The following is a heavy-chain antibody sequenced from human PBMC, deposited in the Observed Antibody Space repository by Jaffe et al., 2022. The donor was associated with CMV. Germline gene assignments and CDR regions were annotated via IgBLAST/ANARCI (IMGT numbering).Heavy chain of an antibody. CDR2: IYYSGST. Sequence: QVQLQESGPGLVKPSETLSLTCTVSGGSVSSGSYYWSWIRQPPGKGLEWIGYIYYSGSTNYNPSLKSRVTISVDTSKNQFSLKLSSVTAADTAVYYCARDMVEGSSWGTYYYYYYGMDVWGQGTTVTVSS. D-gene: IGHD6-13*01. V-gene: IGHV4-61*01. J-gene: IGHJ6*02. CDR3: ARDMVEGSSWGTYYYYYYGMDV. CDR1: GGSVSSGSYY.